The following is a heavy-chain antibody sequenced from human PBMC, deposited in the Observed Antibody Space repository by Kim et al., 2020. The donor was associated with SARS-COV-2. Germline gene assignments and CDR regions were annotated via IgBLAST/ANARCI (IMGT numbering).Heavy chain of an antibody. Sequence: SETLSLTCTVSGGSISSYYWNWIRQPPGKGLEWIGYIYYSGSTNYNPSLKNRVTISVDTSKNQFSLKLSSVTAADTAVYYCARGTVATGYSSSWYLFRNYYYMDVWGKGTTVTVSS. V-gene: IGHV4-59*01. CDR1: GGSISSYY. D-gene: IGHD6-13*01. CDR3: ARGTVATGYSSSWYLFRNYYYMDV. CDR2: IYYSGST. J-gene: IGHJ6*03.